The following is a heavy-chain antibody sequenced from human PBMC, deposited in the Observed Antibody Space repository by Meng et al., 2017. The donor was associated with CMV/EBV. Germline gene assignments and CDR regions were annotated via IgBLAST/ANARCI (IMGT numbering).Heavy chain of an antibody. Sequence: SVQVSCKASGYTFTSYYMHWVRQAPGQGLEWMGIINPSGGSTSYAQKFQGRVTMTRDTSTSTVYMELSSLRSEDTAVYYCASPRYCSSTSCYRGGDYYYYGMDVWGQGTTVTVSS. CDR1: GYTFTSYY. V-gene: IGHV1-46*01. CDR2: INPSGGST. J-gene: IGHJ6*02. CDR3: ASPRYCSSTSCYRGGDYYYYGMDV. D-gene: IGHD2-2*02.